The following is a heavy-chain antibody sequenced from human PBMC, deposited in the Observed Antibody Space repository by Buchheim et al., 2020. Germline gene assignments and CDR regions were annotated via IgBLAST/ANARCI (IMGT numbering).Heavy chain of an antibody. V-gene: IGHV4-30-4*01. J-gene: IGHJ5*02. CDR1: GDSISSGDYY. CDR2: IYYSGST. Sequence: QVQLQESGPGLVKPSQTLSLTCTVSGDSISSGDYYWSWIRQSPGTGLEWIGYIYYSGSTYYNPSLESRVTISVDTSKNQFSLRLNSVTAADTAMYYCVRGPIERIPLRNWFDPWGQGTL. CDR3: VRGPIERIPLRNWFDP. D-gene: IGHD5-18*01.